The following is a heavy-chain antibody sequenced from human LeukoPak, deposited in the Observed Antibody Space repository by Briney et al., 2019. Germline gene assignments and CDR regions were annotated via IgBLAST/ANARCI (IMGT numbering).Heavy chain of an antibody. CDR2: INAGNGNT. J-gene: IGHJ6*02. D-gene: IGHD3-3*01. V-gene: IGHV1-3*01. Sequence: ASVKVSCKASGYTFTGYYMHWVRQAPGQRLEWMGWINAGNGNTKYSQKFQGRVTITTDTSASTAYMELSSLRSEDMAVYYCTRGTIFGVVSFYYGLDVWGQGTTVTVSS. CDR1: GYTFTGYY. CDR3: TRGTIFGVVSFYYGLDV.